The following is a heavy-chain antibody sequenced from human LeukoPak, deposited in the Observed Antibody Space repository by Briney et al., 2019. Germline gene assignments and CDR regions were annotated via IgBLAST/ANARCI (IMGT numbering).Heavy chain of an antibody. Sequence: SETLSLTCTVSGGSISSYYWSWIRQPAGKGLEWIGRIYTGGSTNYNPSLKRRVTMSVATSKNQFSLKPSSVTAADPAVYHCARGVHTSIRNYDFCSGYYPFDHWGQGPLVTVSS. CDR3: ARGVHTSIRNYDFCSGYYPFDH. CDR1: GGSISSYY. J-gene: IGHJ4*02. CDR2: IYTGGST. V-gene: IGHV4-4*07. D-gene: IGHD3-3*01.